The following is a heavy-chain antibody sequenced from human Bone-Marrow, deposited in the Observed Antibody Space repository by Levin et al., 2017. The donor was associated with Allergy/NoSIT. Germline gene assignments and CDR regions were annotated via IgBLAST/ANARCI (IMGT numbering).Heavy chain of an antibody. J-gene: IGHJ6*02. CDR1: GFTFDDYA. D-gene: IGHD5-12*01. CDR3: AKDIQKWPAGPINYGMDV. CDR2: ISWNSGSI. Sequence: GGSLRLSCAASGFTFDDYAMHWVRQAPGKGLEWVSGISWNSGSIGYADSVKGRFTISRDNAKNSLYLQMNSLRAEDTALYYCAKDIQKWPAGPINYGMDVWGQGTTVTVSS. V-gene: IGHV3-9*01.